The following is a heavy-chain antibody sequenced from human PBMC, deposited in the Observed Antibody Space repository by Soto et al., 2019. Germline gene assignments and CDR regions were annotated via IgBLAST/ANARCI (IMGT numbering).Heavy chain of an antibody. CDR1: GGTFRTLA. V-gene: IGHV1-69*01. J-gene: IGHJ3*01. D-gene: IGHD2-15*01. CDR3: ARRSVSHSNAFDF. CDR2: FIPIIGGG. Sequence: QVQLVQSGAEVKKPGSSVKVSCKASGGTFRTLAINWVRQAPGQGLEWMGGFIPIIGGGINAQKFQGRVTITSDESTSTAYMELSSLKSEDRAMYFCARRSVSHSNAFDFWGQGTMVTVSS.